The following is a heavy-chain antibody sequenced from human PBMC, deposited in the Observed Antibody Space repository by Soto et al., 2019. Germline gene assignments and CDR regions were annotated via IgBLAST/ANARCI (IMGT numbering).Heavy chain of an antibody. CDR2: ININRGDV. Sequence: QLQLVQSGAELKMPGASVKVSCKASGHSSTHNGISWVRRAPGQGLEWMGWININRGDVNHAPKFQGRVTPTTDTSTTTAYMELRSLRLDDTAVYFCATDDMNRGRFDFWGHGTLVTVSS. CDR3: ATDDMNRGRFDF. J-gene: IGHJ4*01. CDR1: GHSSTHNG. V-gene: IGHV1-18*01.